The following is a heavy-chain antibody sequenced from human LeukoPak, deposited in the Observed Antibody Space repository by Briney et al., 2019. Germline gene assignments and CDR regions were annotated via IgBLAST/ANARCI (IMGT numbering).Heavy chain of an antibody. CDR3: ARAGPFYSGNYLGF. V-gene: IGHV1-46*01. J-gene: IGHJ4*02. CDR2: ISPSGGST. CDR1: GYTFTSNY. D-gene: IGHD1-26*01. Sequence: ASVKVSCKAFGYTFTSNYMHWVRQAPGQGPEWMGVISPSGGSTTYAQKFQGRVTLTRDTSISTAYMELSRLTSDDTAVYYCARAGPFYSGNYLGFWGQGTLVTVSS.